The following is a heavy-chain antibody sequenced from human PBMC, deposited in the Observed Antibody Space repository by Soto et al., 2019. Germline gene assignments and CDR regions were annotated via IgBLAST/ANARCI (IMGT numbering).Heavy chain of an antibody. D-gene: IGHD6-19*01. CDR2: INPNSGGT. V-gene: IGHV1-2*02. Sequence: ASVKVSCKASGYTFSGFYMHWVRQAPGQGLEWMGWINPNSGGTKSAEKFQGRVTMTRDTSISTAYMELSRLTSDDTAVYYCASATVTGTAGLDFWGQGTQVTVSS. CDR1: GYTFSGFY. CDR3: ASATVTGTAGLDF. J-gene: IGHJ4*02.